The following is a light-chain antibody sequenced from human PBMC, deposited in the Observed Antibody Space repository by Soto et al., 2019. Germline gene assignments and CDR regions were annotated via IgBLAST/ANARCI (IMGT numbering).Light chain of an antibody. CDR3: QQYNSYLIT. CDR2: DAS. V-gene: IGKV1-13*02. J-gene: IGKJ4*02. CDR1: QGISSC. Sequence: AIQLTQSPSSLSASVGDRVTITCRASQGISSCLAWYQQKPGKAPKLLIYDASSLESGVPSRFSGSGSGTDFTLTISSLQPDDFATYYCQQYNSYLITFGGGTKVEIK.